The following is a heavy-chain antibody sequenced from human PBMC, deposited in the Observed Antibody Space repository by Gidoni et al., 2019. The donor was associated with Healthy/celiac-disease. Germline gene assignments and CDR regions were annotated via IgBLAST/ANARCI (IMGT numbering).Heavy chain of an antibody. CDR1: GGSFSGYY. D-gene: IGHD2-2*01. CDR2: INHSGST. CDR3: ARAFIYSRSSTEFDY. V-gene: IGHV4-34*01. J-gene: IGHJ4*02. Sequence: QVQLQQWGAGLLKPSETLSLTCAVYGGSFSGYYWSWIRQPPGKGLEWIGEINHSGSTNYNPSLKSRVTISVDTSKNQFSLKLSSVTAADTAVYYCARAFIYSRSSTEFDYWGQGTLVTVSS.